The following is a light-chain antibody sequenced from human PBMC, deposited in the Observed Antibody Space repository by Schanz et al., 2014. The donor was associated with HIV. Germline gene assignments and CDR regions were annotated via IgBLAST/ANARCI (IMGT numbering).Light chain of an antibody. CDR2: DVS. Sequence: QSALTQPRSVSGSPGQSVTISCTGTSSDVGGYNYVSWYQQHPGKAPKLMIYDVSNRPSGVSSRFSGSKSGNTASLTISGLQPEDEADYYCNSYSHSNTYVFGSGTKLTVL. CDR1: SSDVGGYNY. J-gene: IGLJ1*01. CDR3: NSYSHSNTYV. V-gene: IGLV2-11*01.